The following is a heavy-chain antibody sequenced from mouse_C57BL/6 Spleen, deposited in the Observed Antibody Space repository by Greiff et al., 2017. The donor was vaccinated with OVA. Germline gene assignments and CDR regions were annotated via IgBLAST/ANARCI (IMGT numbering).Heavy chain of an antibody. V-gene: IGHV1-50*01. D-gene: IGHD1-1*01. CDR2: IDPSDSYT. J-gene: IGHJ4*01. Sequence: QVQLQQPGAELVKPGASVKLSCKASGYTFTSYWMQWVKQRPGQGLEWIGEIDPSDSYTNYNQKFKGKATLTVDTSSSTAYMQLSSLTSEDSAVYYCARYYDGSLYAMDYWGQGTSVTVSS. CDR3: ARYYDGSLYAMDY. CDR1: GYTFTSYW.